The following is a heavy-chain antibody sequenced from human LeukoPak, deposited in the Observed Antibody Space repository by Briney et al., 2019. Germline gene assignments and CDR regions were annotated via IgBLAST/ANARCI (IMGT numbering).Heavy chain of an antibody. CDR2: VSGSGSNT. V-gene: IGHV3-23*01. Sequence: GGSLRLSCAASGFTFNSYSMNWVRQAPGKGLEWVSVVSGSGSNTYYADSVKGRFSISRDNSKNTVFLQMNSLRAEDTAVYHCAKARSGNSWYLSDWGQGTLVTVSS. CDR3: AKARSGNSWYLSD. J-gene: IGHJ4*02. D-gene: IGHD6-13*01. CDR1: GFTFNSYS.